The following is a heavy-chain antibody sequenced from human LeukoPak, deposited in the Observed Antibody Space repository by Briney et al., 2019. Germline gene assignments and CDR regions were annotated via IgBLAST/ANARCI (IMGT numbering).Heavy chain of an antibody. CDR3: ASSDSSGYYDN. J-gene: IGHJ4*02. V-gene: IGHV4-59*01. CDR1: GGSISSYY. CDR2: IYYSGNT. D-gene: IGHD3-22*01. Sequence: SETLSLTCTVSGGSISSYYWTWIRQPPGKGLEWIGYIYYSGNTNHNPSLKSRVTISVDTSKNQFSLKLSSVTAADTAVYYCASSDSSGYYDNWGQGTLVTVSS.